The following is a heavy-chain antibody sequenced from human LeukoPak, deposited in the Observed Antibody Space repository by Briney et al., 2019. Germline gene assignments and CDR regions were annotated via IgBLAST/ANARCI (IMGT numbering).Heavy chain of an antibody. J-gene: IGHJ4*02. CDR2: IYYSGST. V-gene: IGHV4-59*01. CDR3: ARRRMTTVSNYFDY. D-gene: IGHD4-17*01. CDR1: GGSISSYY. Sequence: SETLSLTCTVSGGSISSYYWSWIRQPPGKGLEWIGYIYYSGSTNYNPSLKSRVTISVDTSKNQFSLKLSSVTAADTAVYYCARRRMTTVSNYFDYWGQGTLVTVSS.